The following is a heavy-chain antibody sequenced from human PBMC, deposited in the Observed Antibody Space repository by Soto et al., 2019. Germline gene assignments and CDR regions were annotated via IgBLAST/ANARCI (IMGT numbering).Heavy chain of an antibody. J-gene: IGHJ6*02. D-gene: IGHD6-13*01. V-gene: IGHV3-33*01. Sequence: GSLRLAGAASGFTFSSYGMHGVRQAPGKGLEWVAVIWYDGSNKYYADSVKVRFTISRDNSKNTLYLQMKSLRAEDTAVYYCARDLGSSSWYPPYGMDVWGQGTKVTVYS. CDR2: IWYDGSNK. CDR3: ARDLGSSSWYPPYGMDV. CDR1: GFTFSSYG.